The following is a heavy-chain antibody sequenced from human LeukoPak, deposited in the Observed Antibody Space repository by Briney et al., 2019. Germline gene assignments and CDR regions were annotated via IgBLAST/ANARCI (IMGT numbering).Heavy chain of an antibody. CDR3: ARHTADHGALDAFDI. Sequence: SETLSLTCTVSGGSISSSSYYWGWIRQPPGKGLEWIGSIYYSGSTHYNPSLKSRVTISVDTSKNQFSLKLSSVTAADTAVYYCARHTADHGALDAFDIWGQGTMVTVSS. CDR1: GGSISSSSYY. CDR2: IYYSGST. D-gene: IGHD4-17*01. V-gene: IGHV4-39*01. J-gene: IGHJ3*02.